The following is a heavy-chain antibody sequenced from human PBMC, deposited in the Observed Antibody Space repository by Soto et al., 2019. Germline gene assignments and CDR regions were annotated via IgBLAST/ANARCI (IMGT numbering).Heavy chain of an antibody. CDR2: IIPNFGTA. J-gene: IGHJ6*02. V-gene: IGHV1-69*01. CDR1: GGTFSSYA. CDR3: ARVIGIAPYYYYYGMDV. D-gene: IGHD6-13*01. Sequence: QVQLVQSGAEVKKPGSSVKVSCKASGGTFSSYAISWVRQAPGQGLEWMGGIIPNFGTANYAQKFQGRVTITADESTSTAYMELSRLRSEDTAVYYCARVIGIAPYYYYYGMDVWGQGTTVTVSS.